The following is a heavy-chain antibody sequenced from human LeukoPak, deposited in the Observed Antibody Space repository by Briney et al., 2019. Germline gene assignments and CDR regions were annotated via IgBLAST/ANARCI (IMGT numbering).Heavy chain of an antibody. CDR1: GFTFSKYE. CDR2: ISSSGDTK. D-gene: IGHD6-13*01. J-gene: IGHJ4*02. Sequence: GGSLRLSCAASGFTFSKYELNWVRQAPGKGLEWVSYISSSGDTKYYADSVKGRFTISRDNAKNSLYLQMDSLRAEDTATYYCTSHGSGYYFDSSGQGTLVTVSS. CDR3: TSHGSGYYFDS. V-gene: IGHV3-48*03.